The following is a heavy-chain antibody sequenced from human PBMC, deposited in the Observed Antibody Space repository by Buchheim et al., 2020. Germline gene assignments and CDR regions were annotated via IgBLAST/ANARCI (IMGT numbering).Heavy chain of an antibody. CDR2: THYSGST. D-gene: IGHD3-22*01. CDR1: GGYISSYY. Sequence: QVQLQESGPGLVKPSETLSLTCTVSGGYISSYYWSWIRQPPGKGLEYIGYTHYSGSTNAYFSLKSRVTISLDRSKNQFSLRLNSVTAADTAVYYCARHEYYDRSGYDYGIDVWGQGTT. J-gene: IGHJ6*02. V-gene: IGHV4-59*08. CDR3: ARHEYYDRSGYDYGIDV.